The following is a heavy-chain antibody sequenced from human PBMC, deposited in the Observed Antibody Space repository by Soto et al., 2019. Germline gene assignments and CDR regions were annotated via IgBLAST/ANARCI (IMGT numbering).Heavy chain of an antibody. CDR3: ARGVYYYGSGSYAY. CDR1: GGSFSGYY. V-gene: IGHV4-34*01. CDR2: INHSGST. Sequence: ASETLSLTCAVYGGSFSGYYWSWIRQPPGKGLEWIGEINHSGSTNYNPSLKSRVTISVDTSKNQFSLKLSSVTAADTAVYYCARGVYYYGSGSYAYWGQGTLVTVSS. J-gene: IGHJ4*02. D-gene: IGHD3-10*01.